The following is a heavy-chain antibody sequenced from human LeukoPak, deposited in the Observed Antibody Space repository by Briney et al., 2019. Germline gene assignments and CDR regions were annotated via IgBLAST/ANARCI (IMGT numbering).Heavy chain of an antibody. CDR3: ASGSRYYDSSGYFDY. D-gene: IGHD3-22*01. CDR2: IPYDGSNK. CDR1: GFTFSNYA. J-gene: IGHJ4*02. V-gene: IGHV3-30-3*01. Sequence: PGGSLRLSCAASGFTFSNYAMHWVRQAPGKGLEWVAVIPYDGSNKYYADSVKGRFTISRDNSKNTLYLQMNSLRAEDTAVYYCASGSRYYDSSGYFDYWGQGTLVTVSS.